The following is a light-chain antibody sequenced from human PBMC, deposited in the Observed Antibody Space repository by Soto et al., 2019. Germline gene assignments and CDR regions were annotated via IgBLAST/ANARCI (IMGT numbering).Light chain of an antibody. CDR2: DDN. V-gene: IGLV1-51*01. Sequence: QSVLTQPPSVSAAPGQKVTISCSGSSSNIGGNSVSWYQQLPGTAPKLLIYDDNKRPSGIPDRFSGSKSGTSATLGITGFQTGDEADYYCQSYDSRLGGSVFGTGTKVTVL. J-gene: IGLJ1*01. CDR3: QSYDSRLGGSV. CDR1: SSNIGGNS.